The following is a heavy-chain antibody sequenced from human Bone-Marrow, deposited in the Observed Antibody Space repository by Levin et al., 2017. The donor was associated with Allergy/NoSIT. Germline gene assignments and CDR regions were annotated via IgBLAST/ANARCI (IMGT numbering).Heavy chain of an antibody. V-gene: IGHV4-34*01. CDR3: ARAWGHIATVTKDWFDP. CDR2: INHSGST. D-gene: IGHD4-17*01. Sequence: ASETLSLTCAVYGGSFSGYYWSWIRQPPGKGLEWIGEINHSGSTNYNPSLKSRVTISVDTSKNQFSLKLSSVTAAEKAVYYCARAWGHIATVTKDWFDPWGQGTLVTVSS. J-gene: IGHJ5*02. CDR1: GGSFSGYY.